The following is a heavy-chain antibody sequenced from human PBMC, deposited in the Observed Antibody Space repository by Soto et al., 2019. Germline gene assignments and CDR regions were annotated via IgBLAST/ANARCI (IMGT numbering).Heavy chain of an antibody. J-gene: IGHJ4*02. V-gene: IGHV3-74*01. D-gene: IGHD2-2*01. CDR1: GFTFSSYW. CDR3: ARGNLPIVVVPAAIDY. CDR2: INTDGSTT. Sequence: PGGSLRLSCAASGFTFSSYWVHWVRQTPGKGLEWVSRINTDGSTTNYADSVKGRLTISRDNAKNTLYLQMNGLRVEDTAVFYCARGNLPIVVVPAAIDYWGQGTQVTVS.